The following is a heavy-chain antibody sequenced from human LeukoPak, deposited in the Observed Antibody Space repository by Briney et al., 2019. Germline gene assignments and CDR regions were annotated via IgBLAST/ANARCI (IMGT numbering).Heavy chain of an antibody. CDR3: ARAPGSGEINFDY. Sequence: GASVKVSCKASGGTFSSYAINWVRQAPGQGLEWMGKIIPILNIAHYAQKFQGRVTITADKSTSTAYMDLSSLRSEDTAVYYCARAPGSGEINFDYWGQGTQVTVSS. V-gene: IGHV1-69*04. CDR2: IIPILNIA. J-gene: IGHJ4*02. CDR1: GGTFSSYA. D-gene: IGHD2-15*01.